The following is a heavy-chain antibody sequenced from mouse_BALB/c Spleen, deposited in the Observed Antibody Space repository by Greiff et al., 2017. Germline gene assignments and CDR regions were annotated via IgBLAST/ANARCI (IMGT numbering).Heavy chain of an antibody. J-gene: IGHJ3*01. V-gene: IGHV5-17*02. CDR2: ISSGSSTI. Sequence: DVLLVESGGGLVQPGGSRKLSCAASGFTFSSFGMHWVRQAPEKGLEWVAYISSGSSTIYYADTVKGRFTISRDNPKNTLFLQMTSLRSEDTAMYYCARTGYDAPWFAYWGQGTLVTVSA. D-gene: IGHD2-2*01. CDR1: GFTFSSFG. CDR3: ARTGYDAPWFAY.